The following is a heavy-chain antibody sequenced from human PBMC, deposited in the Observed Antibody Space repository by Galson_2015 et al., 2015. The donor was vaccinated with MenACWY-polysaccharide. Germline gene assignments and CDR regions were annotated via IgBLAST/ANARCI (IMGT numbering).Heavy chain of an antibody. D-gene: IGHD3-16*01. CDR1: GFSLSNPGVS. CDR2: IYWNGDK. J-gene: IGHJ4*01. CDR3: ARSTGGILIPSDN. Sequence: PALVKPTQTLTLTCTFSGFSLSNPGVSVAWLRQPPGKALEWLALIYWNGDKHYSPSLEKTLTVTKDTSKNQVLLTMSNMDPVDTATYYCARSTGGILIPSDNWGHGALVTVSS. V-gene: IGHV2-5*01.